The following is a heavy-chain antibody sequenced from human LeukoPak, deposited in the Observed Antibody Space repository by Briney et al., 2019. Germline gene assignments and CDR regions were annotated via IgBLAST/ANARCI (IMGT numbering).Heavy chain of an antibody. D-gene: IGHD6-19*01. CDR3: ARDLGSGWIIVDY. J-gene: IGHJ4*02. CDR2: INPNSGDT. CDR1: GYTFTGYY. Sequence: ASVKVSCKASGYTFTGYYIHWARQAPGQGLEWMGWINPNSGDTNSAQKFQGRVTLTRDTSITTAYLEMSSLRSDDTAVYYCARDLGSGWIIVDYWGQGTLVTVSS. V-gene: IGHV1-2*02.